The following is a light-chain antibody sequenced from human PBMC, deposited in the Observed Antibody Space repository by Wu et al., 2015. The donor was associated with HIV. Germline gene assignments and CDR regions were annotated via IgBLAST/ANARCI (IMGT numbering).Light chain of an antibody. V-gene: IGKV1-27*01. CDR2: AAS. CDR1: QGIRNY. Sequence: DIQMTQSPSSLSASVGDRVTITCRASQGIRNYLAWYQQKPGKVPKLLIYAASTLQSGVPSRFSGSGSGTDFTLTISSLQPEDGATYYCQKXSIGPWTFGQGTKVEIK. CDR3: QKXSIGPWT. J-gene: IGKJ1*01.